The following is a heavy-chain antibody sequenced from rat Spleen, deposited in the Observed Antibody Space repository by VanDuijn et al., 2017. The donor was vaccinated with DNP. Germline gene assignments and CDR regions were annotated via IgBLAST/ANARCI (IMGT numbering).Heavy chain of an antibody. Sequence: EVQLVESGRGLVQPGRSLKLSCAASGFTFSDYYMAWVRQAPTKGLECVAYISYDGGSTYYGDSVKGRFTISRDNAKSTLYLQMNSLRSEDMANYYSARNNDYFDYWGQGVMVTVSS. CDR2: ISYDGGST. V-gene: IGHV5-22*01. CDR3: ARNNDYFDY. D-gene: IGHD1-10*01. J-gene: IGHJ2*01. CDR1: GFTFSDYY.